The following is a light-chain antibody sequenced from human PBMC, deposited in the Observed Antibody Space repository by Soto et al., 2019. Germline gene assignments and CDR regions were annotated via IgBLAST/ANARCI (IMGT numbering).Light chain of an antibody. CDR2: DAS. CDR1: QSVSSY. V-gene: IGKV3-11*01. CDR3: QQRSNWPPDKYT. Sequence: EIVLTQSPATLSLSPGERATLSCRASQSVSSYLAWYQQKPGQAPRLLIYDASNRATGIPARFSGSGSGTDFTLTISSLEPEDFAVYYCQQRSNWPPDKYTFGQGTKLVI. J-gene: IGKJ2*01.